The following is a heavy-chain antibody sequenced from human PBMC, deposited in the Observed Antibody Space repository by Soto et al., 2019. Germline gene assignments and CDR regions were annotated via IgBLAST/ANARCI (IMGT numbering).Heavy chain of an antibody. CDR3: ARTLPESSNDSWSGYYGYYYGMDV. CDR2: IYHSGST. Sequence: QVQLQESGPGLVKPSGTLSLTCAVSGGSISSSNWWSWVRQPPGKGLEWIGEIYHSGSTNYNPSQRSRVTISLGQSKKHFSLELSSVTAADTAVYYCARTLPESSNDSWSGYYGYYYGMDVWGQGTTVTVPS. J-gene: IGHJ6*02. CDR1: GGSISSSNW. D-gene: IGHD3-3*01. V-gene: IGHV4-4*02.